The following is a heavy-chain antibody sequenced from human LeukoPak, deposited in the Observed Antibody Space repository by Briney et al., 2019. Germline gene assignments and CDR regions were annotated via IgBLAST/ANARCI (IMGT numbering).Heavy chain of an antibody. V-gene: IGHV3-11*01. CDR3: ARDCSGDGCPFDY. J-gene: IGHJ4*02. D-gene: IGHD2-15*01. CDR2: ITSSGSTV. CDR1: GFIFSDYY. Sequence: GGSLRLSCAASGFIFSDYYMAWIRQAPGKGLEWLSCITSSGSTVYYADSVKGRFTISRDNAKKSLYMQMNSLRAEDTAVYFCARDCSGDGCPFDYWGQGTLVTVSS.